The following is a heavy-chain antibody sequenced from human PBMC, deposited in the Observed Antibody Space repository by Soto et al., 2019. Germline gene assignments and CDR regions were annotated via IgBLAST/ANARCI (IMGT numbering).Heavy chain of an antibody. J-gene: IGHJ4*02. D-gene: IGHD3-16*01. CDR2: ISYDGSNK. Sequence: SLRLSCAASGFTFSSYGMHWVRQAPGKGLEWVAVISYDGSNKYYADSVKGRFTISRDNSKNTLYLQMNSLRAEDTAVYYSYVSGPQGADYWGQGTLVTVSS. CDR1: GFTFSSYG. V-gene: IGHV3-30*03. CDR3: YVSGPQGADY.